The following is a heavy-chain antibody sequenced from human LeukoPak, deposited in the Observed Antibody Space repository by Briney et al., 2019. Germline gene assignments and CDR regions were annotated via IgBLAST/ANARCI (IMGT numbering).Heavy chain of an antibody. V-gene: IGHV3-21*01. J-gene: IGHJ4*02. CDR3: AREDSSENFDY. CDR2: ITSSNDYI. D-gene: IGHD6-13*01. CDR1: GFTFDDYA. Sequence: GGSLRLSCAASGFTFDDYAMPWVRQAPGKGLEWVSSITSSNDYIYHAASVKGRFTTSRDNAKNSLYLQMNSLRAEDTAVYYCAREDSSENFDYWGQGTLVTVSS.